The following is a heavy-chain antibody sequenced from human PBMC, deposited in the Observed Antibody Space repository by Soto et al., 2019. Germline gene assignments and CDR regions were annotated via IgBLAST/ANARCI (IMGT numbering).Heavy chain of an antibody. Sequence: QPGGSLRLSCAASGFTFSNYGMNWVRQAPGKRLAWVSYISSSIATIQYADSVKGRFTISRDNAKKSLYLQMNSLRDEDTAVYYCARGGAARPDYWGQGTLVTVSS. CDR3: ARGGAARPDY. CDR1: GFTFSNYG. CDR2: ISSSIATI. D-gene: IGHD6-6*01. V-gene: IGHV3-48*02. J-gene: IGHJ4*02.